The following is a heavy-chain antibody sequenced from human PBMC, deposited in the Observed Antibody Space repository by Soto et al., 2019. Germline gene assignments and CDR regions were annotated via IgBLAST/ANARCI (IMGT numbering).Heavy chain of an antibody. CDR1: GGSISSGDYY. CDR3: AREYDSSGYSY. Sequence: NPSETLSLTCTVSGGSISSGDYYWSWIRQPPGKGLEWIGYIYYSGSTYYNPSLKSRVTISVDTSKNQFSLKLSSVTAADTAVYYCAREYDSSGYSYWGQGALVTVSS. CDR2: IYYSGST. D-gene: IGHD3-22*01. J-gene: IGHJ4*02. V-gene: IGHV4-30-4*01.